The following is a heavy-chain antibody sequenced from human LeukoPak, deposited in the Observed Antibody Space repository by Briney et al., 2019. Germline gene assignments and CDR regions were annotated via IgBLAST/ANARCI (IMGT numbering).Heavy chain of an antibody. CDR2: INPKTGDA. D-gene: IGHD3-10*01. J-gene: IGHJ6*03. V-gene: IGHV1-2*02. Sequence: ASVKVSCKASGYILTDYYMHWVRQAPGHGLEWMGWINPKTGDADFAQKFQGEVTMTRDTSISTAYMELSRLRSDDTAVYYCARGVTGIYYYYYMDVWGKGTTVTVSS. CDR3: ARGVTGIYYYYYMDV. CDR1: GYILTDYY.